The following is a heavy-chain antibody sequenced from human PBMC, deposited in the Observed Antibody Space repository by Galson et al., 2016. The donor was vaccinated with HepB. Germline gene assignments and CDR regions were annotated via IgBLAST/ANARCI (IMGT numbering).Heavy chain of an antibody. CDR3: SIDAVPPGGLWNWSAP. J-gene: IGHJ5*02. D-gene: IGHD2-15*01. Sequence: SVKVSCKASGYTSRSYGISWVRQAPGLGLEWMGWITAYNGNTNSAQKFQGRITMTTDTATSTAYMELRTLRSDDTAVYYCSIDAVPPGGLWNWSAPWGQGTLATVSS. V-gene: IGHV1-18*01. CDR1: GYTSRSYG. CDR2: ITAYNGNT.